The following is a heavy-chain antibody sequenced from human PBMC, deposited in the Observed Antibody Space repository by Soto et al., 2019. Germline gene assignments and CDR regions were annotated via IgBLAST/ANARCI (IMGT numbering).Heavy chain of an antibody. V-gene: IGHV4-34*01. CDR3: AREAFGSSGYYSYFDY. CDR2: MNHRGST. J-gene: IGHJ4*02. CDR1: GRSFSGYC. D-gene: IGHD3-22*01. Sequence: SETRSFTCAVYGRSFSGYCWSWIRQPPGKGPEWIGEMNHRGSTNYNPSPKSRATISVDTSKNQFSLKLSSVTAAHTAAFYTAREAFGSSGYYSYFDYWGQGTLVTVSS.